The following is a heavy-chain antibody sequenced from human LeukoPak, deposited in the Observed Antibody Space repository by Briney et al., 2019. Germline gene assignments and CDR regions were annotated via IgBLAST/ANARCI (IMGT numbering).Heavy chain of an antibody. CDR3: ARQKTPVTSFDP. J-gene: IGHJ5*02. Sequence: SETLSLTCTVSGGSISSYYWSWIRQPAGKGLEWIGHMYTSGSTNYNPSLKSRVTMSIDTSKNEFPLKMTSVTAADTAVYYCARQKTPVTSFDPWGQGTLVTVSS. CDR2: MYTSGST. CDR1: GGSISSYY. V-gene: IGHV4-4*07.